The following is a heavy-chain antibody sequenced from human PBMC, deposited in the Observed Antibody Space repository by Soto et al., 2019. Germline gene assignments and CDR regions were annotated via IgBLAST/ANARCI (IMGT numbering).Heavy chain of an antibody. CDR1: GFTFYDYA. CDR3: AKDKGYGDPDLDAFDV. Sequence: DVQLVESGGGLVQPGRSLRLSCTASGFTFYDYAMHWVRQAPGKGLEWVSGISWNSGSIDYAGSVKGRFTISRDNAKNSLYLEMNSLRAEDTALYYCAKDKGYGDPDLDAFDVWGRGTVVTVSS. V-gene: IGHV3-9*01. CDR2: ISWNSGSI. D-gene: IGHD5-12*01. J-gene: IGHJ3*01.